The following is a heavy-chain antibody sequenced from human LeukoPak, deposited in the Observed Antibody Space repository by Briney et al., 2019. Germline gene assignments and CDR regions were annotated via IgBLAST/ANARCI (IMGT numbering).Heavy chain of an antibody. CDR1: GGSISSYY. CDR3: ARSGYDWGYYFDY. CDR2: IYYSGST. D-gene: IGHD5-12*01. Sequence: SETLSLTCTVSGGSISSYYWSWIRQPPGKGLEWIGYIYYSGSTNYNPSLKSRVTISVDTSKNQFSLKLSSVTAADTAVYYCARSGYDWGYYFDYWGQGTLVTVSS. V-gene: IGHV4-59*12. J-gene: IGHJ4*02.